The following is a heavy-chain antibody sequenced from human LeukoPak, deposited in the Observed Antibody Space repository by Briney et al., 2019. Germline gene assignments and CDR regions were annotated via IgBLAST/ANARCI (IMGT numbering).Heavy chain of an antibody. CDR2: INPDGSRT. CDR3: AMGLN. D-gene: IGHD3-16*01. V-gene: IGHV3-74*01. J-gene: IGHJ4*02. Sequence: TGGSLRLSCAASGFTFSTYWMHWVRQAPGKGLVWVSRINPDGSRTDYADSVKGRFTISRDNAKNTLYLQMNSLRDDDTAVYYCAMGLNWGQGALVTVSS. CDR1: GFTFSTYW.